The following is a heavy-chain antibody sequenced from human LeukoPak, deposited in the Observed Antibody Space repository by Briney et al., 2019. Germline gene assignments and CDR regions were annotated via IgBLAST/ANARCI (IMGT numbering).Heavy chain of an antibody. CDR3: ATGMWGYCSATSCPLDF. V-gene: IGHV3-48*01. D-gene: IGHD2-2*01. CDR2: IRSSSSTI. J-gene: IGHJ4*02. Sequence: GGSLRLSCAASGFTFSSYSMNWVRQTPGKGLEWISYIRSSSSTIYYADSVKGRFAVSRDNAKNSLYLQMDSLRAEDTAVYYCATGMWGYCSATSCPLDFWGQGTLVTVSS. CDR1: GFTFSSYS.